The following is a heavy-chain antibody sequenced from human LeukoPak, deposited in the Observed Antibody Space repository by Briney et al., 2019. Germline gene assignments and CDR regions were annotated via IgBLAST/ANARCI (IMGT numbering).Heavy chain of an antibody. Sequence: GGSLRLSCAASGFTFDDYGMSWVRQAPGKGLEWVSGINWDGGSTGYADSVKGRFTISRDNAKNSLYLQMNSLRAEDTALYYCARVVVVPAAIHADYWGQGTLVTVSS. CDR2: INWDGGST. V-gene: IGHV3-20*04. J-gene: IGHJ4*02. CDR3: ARVVVVPAAIHADY. D-gene: IGHD2-2*02. CDR1: GFTFDDYG.